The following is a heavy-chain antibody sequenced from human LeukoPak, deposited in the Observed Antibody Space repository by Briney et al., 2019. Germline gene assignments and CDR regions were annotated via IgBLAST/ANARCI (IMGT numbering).Heavy chain of an antibody. CDR1: GGSISSYY. CDR2: IYYSGST. CDR3: ARDHRGTFDY. Sequence: PSETLSLTCTVSGGSISSYYWSWIRQPPGKGLEWIGYIYYSGSTNYNPSLKSRVTISVDTSKNQFSLKLSSVTAADTAVYYCARDHRGTFDYWGQGTLVTVSS. V-gene: IGHV4-59*01. D-gene: IGHD3-10*01. J-gene: IGHJ4*02.